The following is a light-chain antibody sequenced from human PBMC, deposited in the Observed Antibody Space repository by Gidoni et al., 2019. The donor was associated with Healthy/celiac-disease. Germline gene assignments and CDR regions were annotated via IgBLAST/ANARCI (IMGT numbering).Light chain of an antibody. CDR3: QQRSNWPRT. CDR1: QSVSSY. Sequence: VLTHSPATLSFSPGERATLSCRASQSVSSYLAWYQQKPGQAPRLLIYAASNWATGIPARFSGSGSGTDFTLTISSLEPEDFAVYYCQQRSNWPRTFGQGTKVEIK. CDR2: AAS. V-gene: IGKV3-11*01. J-gene: IGKJ1*01.